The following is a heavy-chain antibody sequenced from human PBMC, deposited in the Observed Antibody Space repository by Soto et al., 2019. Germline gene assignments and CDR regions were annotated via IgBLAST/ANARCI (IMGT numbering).Heavy chain of an antibody. Sequence: PVGSLRISCVVSGISFDDYAMHWVRQVPGKGLEWVSGINWDSGDIGYADSVKGRFTISRDNSKNTLYLQMNSLRAEDTAVYYCARVGLLFYYYYGMDVWGQGTTVTVSS. J-gene: IGHJ6*02. V-gene: IGHV3-9*01. CDR1: GISFDDYA. D-gene: IGHD3-3*01. CDR3: ARVGLLFYYYYGMDV. CDR2: INWDSGDI.